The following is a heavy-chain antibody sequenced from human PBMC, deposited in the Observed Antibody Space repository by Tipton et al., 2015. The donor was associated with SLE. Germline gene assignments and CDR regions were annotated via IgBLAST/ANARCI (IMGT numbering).Heavy chain of an antibody. D-gene: IGHD3-16*01. V-gene: IGHV3-9*01. J-gene: IGHJ6*02. CDR2: ISWNSGSI. Sequence: RSLRLSCAASGFTFDDYAMHWVRQAPGKGLEWVSGISWNSGSIGYADSVKGRFTISRDNAKNSLYLQMNSLRAEDTALYYCAKEGGVGMDVWGQGTTVTVSS. CDR3: AKEGGVGMDV. CDR1: GFTFDDYA.